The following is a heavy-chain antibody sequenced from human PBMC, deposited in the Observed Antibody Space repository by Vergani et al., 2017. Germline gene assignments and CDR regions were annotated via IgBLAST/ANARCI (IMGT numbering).Heavy chain of an antibody. V-gene: IGHV4-31*03. CDR2: IYYSGCT. CDR3: ATQPSRLVRYFDY. D-gene: IGHD1-14*01. Sequence: QVQLQESGPGLVKPSQTLSLTCTVSGGSISSGGYYWSWIRQHPGKGLEWIWYIYYSGCTYYNPSLKSRVTISVDTSKNQFSLKLSPVTAADTAVYYCATQPSRLVRYFDYWGQGTLVTVSS. J-gene: IGHJ4*02. CDR1: GGSISSGGYY.